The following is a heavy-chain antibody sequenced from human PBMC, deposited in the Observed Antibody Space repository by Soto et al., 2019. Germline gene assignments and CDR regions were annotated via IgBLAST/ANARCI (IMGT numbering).Heavy chain of an antibody. V-gene: IGHV3-30*18. D-gene: IGHD3-22*01. J-gene: IGHJ6*02. CDR2: ISYDGSNK. CDR1: GFTFSSYG. CDR3: ANDRLKPYYYDSSGYAHWGIYYYYGMDV. Sequence: GGSLRLSCAASGFTFSSYGMHWVRQAPGKGLEWVAVISYDGSNKYYADSVKGRFTISRDNSKNTLYLQMNSLRAEDTAVYYCANDRLKPYYYDSSGYAHWGIYYYYGMDVWGQGTTVTVSS.